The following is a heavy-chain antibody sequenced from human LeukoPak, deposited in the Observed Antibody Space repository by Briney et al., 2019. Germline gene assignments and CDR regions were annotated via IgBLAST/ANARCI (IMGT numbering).Heavy chain of an antibody. CDR2: IYPGDSDT. Sequence: GESLKISCKGSGYSFTSYCIGWVRQMPGKGLEWMGIIYPGDSDTRYSPSFQGQVTISADKSISTAYLQWNSLKASDTAMYYCARMTARGGESFDYWGQGTLVTVSS. CDR3: ARMTARGGESFDY. V-gene: IGHV5-51*01. CDR1: GYSFTSYC. D-gene: IGHD3-10*01. J-gene: IGHJ4*02.